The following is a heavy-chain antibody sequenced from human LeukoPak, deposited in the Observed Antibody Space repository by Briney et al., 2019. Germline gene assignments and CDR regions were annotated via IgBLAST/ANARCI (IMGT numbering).Heavy chain of an antibody. CDR2: INPSGGST. D-gene: IGHD5-18*01. CDR3: ARTIGYSYGFQSVLDY. V-gene: IGHV1-46*01. CDR1: GYTFTSYY. Sequence: ASVKVSCKASGYTFTSYYMHWVRQAPGQGLEWMEIINPSGGSTSYAQKFQGRVTMTRDTSTSTVYMELSSLRSEDTAVYYCARTIGYSYGFQSVLDYWGQGTLVTVSS. J-gene: IGHJ4*02.